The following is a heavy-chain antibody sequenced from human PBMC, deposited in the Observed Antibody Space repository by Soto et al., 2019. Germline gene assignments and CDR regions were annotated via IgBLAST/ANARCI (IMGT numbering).Heavy chain of an antibody. J-gene: IGHJ4*02. CDR3: AREVVTETTLGYFDS. D-gene: IGHD2-21*02. CDR1: GGSFSSDA. Sequence: SKESGGSFSSDAISWVRQAPGQGLEWMGGIIPILETTNYAQNFQGRLTLTADKSTATVYMELSSLRSEDTAIYYCAREVVTETTLGYFDSWGQGTLVTVSS. V-gene: IGHV1-69*06. CDR2: IIPILETT.